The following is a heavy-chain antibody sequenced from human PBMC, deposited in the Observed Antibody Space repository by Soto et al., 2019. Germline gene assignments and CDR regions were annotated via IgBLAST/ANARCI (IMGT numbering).Heavy chain of an antibody. CDR1: GFTFSSYA. CDR2: ISSSGDST. Sequence: EVQLLESGGGLVQSGQSLRLSCAASGFTFSSYAMSWVRQAPGKGLEWVSAISSSGDSTYYADSVKGRFTISRDNSKNTLFVQMNSLRAEDTAVYYCAKDIRLGNSGYYRYFDYWGQGTLVTVSS. D-gene: IGHD3-22*01. J-gene: IGHJ4*02. V-gene: IGHV3-23*01. CDR3: AKDIRLGNSGYYRYFDY.